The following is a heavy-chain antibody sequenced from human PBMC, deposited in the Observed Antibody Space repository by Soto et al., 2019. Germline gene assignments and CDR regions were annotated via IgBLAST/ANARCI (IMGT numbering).Heavy chain of an antibody. CDR2: IDRSNSYS. CDR1: GYSFTTHW. J-gene: IGHJ6*02. CDR3: ARRLSGPKDEYNAYCFYGLDX. D-gene: IGHD1-1*01. V-gene: IGHV5-10-1*01. Sequence: GESLQNSCQGSGYSFTTHWITWVRQTPGKGLECMGSIDRSNSYSNDSPSFQGPVTISVARSISTAYLQWSRLEASANALYYCARRLSGPKDEYNAYCFYGLDXWGEGT.